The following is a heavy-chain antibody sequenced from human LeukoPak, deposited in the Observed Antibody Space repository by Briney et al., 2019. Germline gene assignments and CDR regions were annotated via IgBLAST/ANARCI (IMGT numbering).Heavy chain of an antibody. CDR2: ISAYNGNT. V-gene: IGHV1-18*01. J-gene: IGHJ4*02. D-gene: IGHD4-17*01. CDR1: GYTFTSYG. Sequence: ASVKVSCKASGYTFTSYGISWVRQAPGQGLEWMGWISAYNGNTNYAQKLQGRVTMTTDTSTSTAYMELRSLRSDDTAVYYCARVVMATATGLAPGFDYWGQGTLVTVSS. CDR3: ARVVMATATGLAPGFDY.